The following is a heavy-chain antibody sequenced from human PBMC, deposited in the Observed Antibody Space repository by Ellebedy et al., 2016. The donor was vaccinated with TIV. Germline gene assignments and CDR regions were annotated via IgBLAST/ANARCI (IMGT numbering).Heavy chain of an antibody. V-gene: IGHV3-23*01. CDR2: ISGSGGST. CDR1: GFTFSSYA. CDR3: AKAQRAIFGLFDY. J-gene: IGHJ4*02. Sequence: GGSLRLXCAASGFTFSSYAMSWVRQAPGKGLEWVSAISGSGGSTYYADSVKGRFTISRDNSKNTLYLQMNSLRAEDTAVYYCAKAQRAIFGLFDYWGQGTLVTVSS. D-gene: IGHD3/OR15-3a*01.